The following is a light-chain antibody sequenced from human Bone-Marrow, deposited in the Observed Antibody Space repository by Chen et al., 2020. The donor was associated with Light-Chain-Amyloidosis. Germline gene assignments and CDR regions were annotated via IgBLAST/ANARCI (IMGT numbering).Light chain of an antibody. V-gene: IGLV3-21*02. Sequence: SYVLTQPPSVSVAPGQTARITCGGHDIENEVVHWYQQKPGQAPVLVVSDDSDRPSGLPERFSGSNSGNTATLTISRVEAGDEADDYCQVWDSSSDQVVFGGGTKLTVL. J-gene: IGLJ2*01. CDR2: DDS. CDR1: DIENEV. CDR3: QVWDSSSDQVV.